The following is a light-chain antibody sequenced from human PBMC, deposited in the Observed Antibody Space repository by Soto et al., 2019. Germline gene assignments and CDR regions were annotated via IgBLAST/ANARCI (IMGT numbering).Light chain of an antibody. CDR1: SSDVGGYSY. V-gene: IGLV2-14*01. CDR2: EVS. J-gene: IGLJ2*01. CDR3: TSFSTNSRNVL. Sequence: QSVLTQPASVSGSPGQSITISCTGSSSDVGGYSYVSWYQQQPGKAPKLMIYEVSNRPSGVSNRFSGSKSGNTASLSISGRHVADDEHDYCTSFSTNSRNVLFGGGTQLTVL.